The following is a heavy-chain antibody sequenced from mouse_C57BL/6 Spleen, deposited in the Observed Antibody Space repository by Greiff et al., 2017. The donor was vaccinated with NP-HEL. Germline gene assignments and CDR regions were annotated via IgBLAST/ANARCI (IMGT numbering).Heavy chain of an antibody. CDR3: ARDDGSSSFDY. CDR1: GFTFSSYA. Sequence: EVMLVESGGGLVKPGGSLKLSCAASGFTFSSYAMSWVRQTPEKRLEWVATISDGGSYTYYPANVKGRFTISRDNAKNNLYLQMSHLKSEDTAMYYCARDDGSSSFDYWGQGTTLTVSS. CDR2: ISDGGSYT. D-gene: IGHD1-1*01. V-gene: IGHV5-4*01. J-gene: IGHJ2*01.